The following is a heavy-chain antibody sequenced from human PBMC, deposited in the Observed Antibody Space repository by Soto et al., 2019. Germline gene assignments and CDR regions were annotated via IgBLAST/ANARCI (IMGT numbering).Heavy chain of an antibody. J-gene: IGHJ4*02. D-gene: IGHD6-13*01. CDR1: GFAFSDYY. CDR2: ISGRGDKT. V-gene: IGHV3-11*01. Sequence: QAQLVESGGGLVKPGGSLRLSCATSGFAFSDYYMGWIRQVPGKGLEWVSSISGRGDKTYYGDSVKGRFTLSRDNSKHTLYLQMNSLRGEDTAVYYCVKGLVWSSTWEIDYWGQGTLVTVSS. CDR3: VKGLVWSSTWEIDY.